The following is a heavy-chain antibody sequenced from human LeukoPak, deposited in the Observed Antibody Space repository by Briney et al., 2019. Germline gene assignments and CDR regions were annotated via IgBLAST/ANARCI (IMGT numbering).Heavy chain of an antibody. CDR1: GGSFSDYY. CDR2: INHSGST. CDR3: SRESGPFCPFGY. Sequence: PSETLSLTCAVYGGSFSDYYWNWIRQPPRKRLEWMGEINHSGSTNYNPSLKSRVTISVDTSKNQFSLKLSSVTAADTATYFCSRESGPFCPFGYWGQGTLVIVSS. J-gene: IGHJ4*02. V-gene: IGHV4-34*01. D-gene: IGHD1-26*01.